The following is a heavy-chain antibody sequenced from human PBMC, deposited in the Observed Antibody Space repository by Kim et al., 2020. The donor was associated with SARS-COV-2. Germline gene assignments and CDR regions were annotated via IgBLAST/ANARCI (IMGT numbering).Heavy chain of an antibody. CDR3: ARVSRSSWLTFDY. V-gene: IGHV4-59*01. CDR1: GGSISSYY. J-gene: IGHJ4*02. D-gene: IGHD6-13*01. CDR2: IYYSGST. Sequence: SETLSLTCTVSGGSISSYYWSWIRQPPGKGLEWIGYIYYSGSTNYNPSLKSRVTISVDTSKNQFSLKLSSVTAADTAVYYCARVSRSSWLTFDYWAREPWSPSPQ.